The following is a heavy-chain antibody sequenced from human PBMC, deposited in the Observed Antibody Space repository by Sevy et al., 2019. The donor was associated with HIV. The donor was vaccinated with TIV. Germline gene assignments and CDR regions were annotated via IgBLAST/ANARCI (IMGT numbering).Heavy chain of an antibody. D-gene: IGHD5-12*01. Sequence: SDTLSLTCTVSGGSISSYYWSWIRQPPGKGLEWIGYIYYSGSTNYNPSLKSRVTISVDTSKNQFSLKLSSVTAADTAVYYCARHEGSPRRGYSGYDLANYMDVWGKGTTVTVSS. CDR1: GGSISSYY. V-gene: IGHV4-59*08. CDR2: IYYSGST. J-gene: IGHJ6*03. CDR3: ARHEGSPRRGYSGYDLANYMDV.